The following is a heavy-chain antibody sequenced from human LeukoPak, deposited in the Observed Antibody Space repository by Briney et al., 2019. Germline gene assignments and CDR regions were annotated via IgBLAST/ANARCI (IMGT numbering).Heavy chain of an antibody. CDR1: GFSVDNAYF. J-gene: IGHJ3*01. Sequence: SETLSLTCGVSGFSVDNAYFWGWIRQSPGKGLEWIGSLYHSGSAYYSPSLKSRVTISLDTSKNEFSLRLTSVTAADTALYYCVQGEQGIDGAPLMDVWGQGTMVTVSS. V-gene: IGHV4-38-2*01. D-gene: IGHD1-26*01. CDR3: VQGEQGIDGAPLMDV. CDR2: LYHSGSA.